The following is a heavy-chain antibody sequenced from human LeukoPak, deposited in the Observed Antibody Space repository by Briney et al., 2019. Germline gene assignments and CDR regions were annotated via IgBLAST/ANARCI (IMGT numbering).Heavy chain of an antibody. J-gene: IGHJ6*02. D-gene: IGHD1-26*01. Sequence: PSETLSLTCAVYGGSFSGYYWSWIRQPPGKGLEWIGEINHSGSTNYSPSLKSRVTMSVDTSKNLFSLEVSSVTAADTAVYYCARGRSNYYGMDVWGQGTTVTVSS. CDR1: GGSFSGYY. CDR3: ARGRSNYYGMDV. CDR2: INHSGST. V-gene: IGHV4-34*01.